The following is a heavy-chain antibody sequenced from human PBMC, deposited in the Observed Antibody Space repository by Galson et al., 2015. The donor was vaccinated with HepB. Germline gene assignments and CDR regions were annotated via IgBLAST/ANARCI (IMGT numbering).Heavy chain of an antibody. D-gene: IGHD1-1*01. Sequence: SLRLSCAASGFTFSDYYMSWIRQAPGKGLEWVSYISSSGSTIYYADSVKGRFTISRDNAKNSLYLQMNSLRAEDTAVYYCARDLNDSGQNYYYYGMDVWGQGTTVTVSS. CDR3: ARDLNDSGQNYYYYGMDV. V-gene: IGHV3-11*01. CDR2: ISSSGSTI. CDR1: GFTFSDYY. J-gene: IGHJ6*02.